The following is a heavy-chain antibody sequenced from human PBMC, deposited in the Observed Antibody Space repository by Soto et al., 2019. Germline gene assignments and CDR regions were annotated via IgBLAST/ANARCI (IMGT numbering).Heavy chain of an antibody. V-gene: IGHV4-39*01. CDR2: IYYSGST. Sequence: PSETLSLTFTVSGGSISSSSYSWGWIRQPPGKGLEWIGSIYYSGSTYYNPSLKSRVTISGDTSKNQFSLKLSSVTAADTAVYYCARGGEQPPSRYNWFDPWGQGTLVTVSS. CDR3: ARGGEQPPSRYNWFDP. J-gene: IGHJ5*02. D-gene: IGHD3-10*01. CDR1: GGSISSSSYS.